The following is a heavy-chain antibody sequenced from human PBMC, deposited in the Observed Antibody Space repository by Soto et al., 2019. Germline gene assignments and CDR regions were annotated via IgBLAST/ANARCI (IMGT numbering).Heavy chain of an antibody. V-gene: IGHV1-18*04. Sequence: GAPVKVSCKASGYTFTNYGITWVRQAPGQGLEWMGWINADYGNTNYEQKFQGRVTMTTDTSTNTAYMELRSLRSDDTAVYYCARKSLSNSNWFDPWGQGTLVTVSS. CDR3: ARKSLSNSNWFDP. CDR1: GYTFTNYG. D-gene: IGHD4-4*01. J-gene: IGHJ5*02. CDR2: INADYGNT.